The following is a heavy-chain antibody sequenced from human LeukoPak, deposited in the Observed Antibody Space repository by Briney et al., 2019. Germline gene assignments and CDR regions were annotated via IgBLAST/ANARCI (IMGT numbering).Heavy chain of an antibody. V-gene: IGHV3-7*01. CDR1: GFTFSSYW. CDR2: IKQDGSEK. J-gene: IGHJ4*02. D-gene: IGHD1-26*01. Sequence: QPGRSLRLSCAASGFTFSSYWMSWVRQAPGKGLEWVANIKQDGSEKYYVDSVKGRFTISRDNAKNSLYLQMNSLRAEDTAVYYCARAWWELLGYFDYWGQGTLVTVSS. CDR3: ARAWWELLGYFDY.